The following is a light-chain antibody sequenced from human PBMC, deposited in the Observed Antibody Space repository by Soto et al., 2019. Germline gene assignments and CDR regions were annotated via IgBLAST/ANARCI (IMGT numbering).Light chain of an antibody. CDR1: NIGSKS. CDR3: QVWDSSSDHVV. CDR2: NDS. V-gene: IGLV3-21*04. J-gene: IGLJ2*01. Sequence: SYELTQPPSVSVAPGKTARITCGGNNIGSKSVYWYQQKPGQAPVLVIYNDSDRPSGIPERFSGSNSGNTATLTISRVEAVDEADYYCQVWDSSSDHVVFGGGTKLTVL.